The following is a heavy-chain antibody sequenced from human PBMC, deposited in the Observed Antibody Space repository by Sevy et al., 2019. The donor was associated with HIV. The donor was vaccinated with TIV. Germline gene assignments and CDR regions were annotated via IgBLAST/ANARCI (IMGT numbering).Heavy chain of an antibody. D-gene: IGHD1-26*01. J-gene: IGHJ4*02. Sequence: GGSLRLSCAASGFTFSSYGMHWVRQAPGKGLEWVAFIRYDGSNKYYADSVKGRFTISRDNSKNMLYLQMNSLRAEDTAVYYCAKVADYYYDVYYFDYWGQGTLVTVSS. CDR2: IRYDGSNK. V-gene: IGHV3-30*02. CDR1: GFTFSSYG. CDR3: AKVADYYYDVYYFDY.